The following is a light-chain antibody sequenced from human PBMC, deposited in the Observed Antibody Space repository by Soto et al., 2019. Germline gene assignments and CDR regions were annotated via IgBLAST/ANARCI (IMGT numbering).Light chain of an antibody. CDR3: QQYNNWPPWT. Sequence: EIVMTQSPATLSVSPGERATLSSRASQSVSSNLAWNQQQPGQAPRLLIYGASTRATGIHARFSGSGSGTEFTLTISSLQSEDFAVYYCQQYNNWPPWTFGQGTKVEIK. V-gene: IGKV3-15*01. CDR2: GAS. CDR1: QSVSSN. J-gene: IGKJ1*01.